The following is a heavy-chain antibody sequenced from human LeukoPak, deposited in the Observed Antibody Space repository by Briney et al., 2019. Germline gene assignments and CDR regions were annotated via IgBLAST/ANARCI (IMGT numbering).Heavy chain of an antibody. J-gene: IGHJ4*02. D-gene: IGHD6-19*01. CDR1: AFTFSSYG. V-gene: IGHV3-30*02. CDR3: AKVPLSSSGWDREYYFDY. Sequence: GGSLRLSCAASAFTFSSYGMHWVRQAPGKGPEWVAFIRSDASNQYYADSVKGRFTISRDNSKNTLYSQMNSLRAEDTAVYYCAKVPLSSSGWDREYYFDYWGQGTLVPVSS. CDR2: IRSDASNQ.